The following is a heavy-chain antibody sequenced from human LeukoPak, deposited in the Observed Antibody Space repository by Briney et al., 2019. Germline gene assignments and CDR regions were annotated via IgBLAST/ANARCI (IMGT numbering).Heavy chain of an antibody. V-gene: IGHV1-8*01. CDR1: GYTLTSYD. J-gene: IGHJ4*02. CDR3: ARVYLAALRSFDY. CDR2: MNPNSGKT. D-gene: IGHD2-8*01. Sequence: GGSVKASCKASGYTLTSYDINWVRQATGQGLEWMGWMNPNSGKTGYAQKFQGRVPMTRNNYISTAYMELSSLRSGDTAVYYCARVYLAALRSFDYWGQGTLVTVSS.